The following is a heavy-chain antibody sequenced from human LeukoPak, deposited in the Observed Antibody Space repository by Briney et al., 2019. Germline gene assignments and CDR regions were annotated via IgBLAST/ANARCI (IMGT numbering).Heavy chain of an antibody. CDR3: ARGYYDFWSGSYYFDS. CDR2: IKQGGSEK. Sequence: PGGPLRLSCAASGFTFSTYWMTWVRQAPGKGLEWVANIKQGGSEKYYVDSVKGRFTISRDNAKNSLYLQMNSLRAEDTAAYYCARGYYDFWSGSYYFDSWGQGTLVTVSS. D-gene: IGHD3-3*01. CDR1: GFTFSTYW. J-gene: IGHJ4*02. V-gene: IGHV3-7*01.